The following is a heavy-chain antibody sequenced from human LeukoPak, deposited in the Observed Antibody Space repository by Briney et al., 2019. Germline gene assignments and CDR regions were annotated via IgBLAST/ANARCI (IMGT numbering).Heavy chain of an antibody. Sequence: PSQTLSLTCSVSGVSISDGRCYWTWIRQHPGKGLEWIGYKYYSGSANYNPSLKSRLTISVDTSKNQFSLQLSSVTAADTAMYYCATPYCSSISCLDVFNIWGQGTMVTVSS. V-gene: IGHV4-31*03. CDR2: KYYSGSA. D-gene: IGHD2-2*01. J-gene: IGHJ3*02. CDR3: ATPYCSSISCLDVFNI. CDR1: GVSISDGRCY.